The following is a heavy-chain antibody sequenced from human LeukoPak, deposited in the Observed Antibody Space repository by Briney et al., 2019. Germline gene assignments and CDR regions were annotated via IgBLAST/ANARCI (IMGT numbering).Heavy chain of an antibody. Sequence: ASVKVSCRASGYTFTDYYMHWVRQAPGQGLEWMGWLNPNTLVTNYAQHFQGRVSMTWDTSISTGYMDLHSLTSDDTAVYYCARKDGGRDGMDVWGRGTTVTVSS. J-gene: IGHJ6*02. CDR1: GYTFTDYY. D-gene: IGHD4-23*01. CDR3: ARKDGGRDGMDV. V-gene: IGHV1-2*02. CDR2: LNPNTLVT.